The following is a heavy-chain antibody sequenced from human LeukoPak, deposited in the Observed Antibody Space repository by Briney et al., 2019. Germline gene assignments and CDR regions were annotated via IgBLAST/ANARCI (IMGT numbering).Heavy chain of an antibody. CDR3: ARKEQWLPHDAFDI. Sequence: SVPVSLTCTVSGGSISSYYWSWSRQPPGKGLEWIGEINHSGSTNYNPSLFFCFTISVDTSKNQFALKLSSVTAADTAVYYCARKEQWLPHDAFDIWGQGTLDSVSS. D-gene: IGHD6-19*01. CDR1: GGSISSYY. V-gene: IGHV4-34*01. CDR2: INHSGST. J-gene: IGHJ3*02.